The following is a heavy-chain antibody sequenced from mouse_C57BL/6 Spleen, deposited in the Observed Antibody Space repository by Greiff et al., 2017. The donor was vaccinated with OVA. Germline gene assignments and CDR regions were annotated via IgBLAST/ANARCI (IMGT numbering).Heavy chain of an antibody. V-gene: IGHV1-42*01. CDR2: INPSTGGT. CDR3: ARYGYCAYYFDY. CDR1: GYSFTGYY. Sequence: EVQLQQSGPELVKPGASVKISCKASGYSFTGYYMNWVKQSPEKSLEWIGEINPSTGGTTYNQKFKAKATLTVDKSSSTAYMQLKSLTSEDSAVYYCARYGYCAYYFDYWGQGTTLTVSS. D-gene: IGHD2-2*01. J-gene: IGHJ2*01.